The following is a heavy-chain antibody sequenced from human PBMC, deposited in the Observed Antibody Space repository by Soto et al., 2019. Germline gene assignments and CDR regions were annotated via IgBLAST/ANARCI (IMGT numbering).Heavy chain of an antibody. J-gene: IGHJ4*02. CDR1: GFTFSSYA. D-gene: IGHD1-26*01. V-gene: IGHV3-23*01. CDR3: AKVTSGSFFGGFDY. Sequence: GGSLRLSCAASGFTFSSYAMSWVRQAPGKGLEWVSAISGSGDSTYYADSVKGRFAISRDNSKNTLYLQMNSLRAEDTAVYYCAKVTSGSFFGGFDYWGQGTLVTVSS. CDR2: ISGSGDST.